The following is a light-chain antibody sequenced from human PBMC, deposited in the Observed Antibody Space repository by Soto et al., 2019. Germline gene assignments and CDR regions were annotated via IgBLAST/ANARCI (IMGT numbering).Light chain of an antibody. J-gene: IGLJ3*02. V-gene: IGLV2-8*01. CDR3: SSYAASNNFYFV. CDR2: EVT. Sequence: QSVLTQPPSASGSPGQSVTISCTGTSSDVGGYNHVSWYQQYPVRAPKLMIYEVTKRPSGVPDRFSGSKSGNTASLTVSGLQAEDEADYYCSSYAASNNFYFVFGGGTKLTVL. CDR1: SSDVGGYNH.